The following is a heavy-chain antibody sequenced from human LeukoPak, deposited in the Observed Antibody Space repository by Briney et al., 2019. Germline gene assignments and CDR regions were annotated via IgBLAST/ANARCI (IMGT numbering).Heavy chain of an antibody. D-gene: IGHD6-6*01. CDR2: VDPEDSDT. J-gene: IGHJ4*02. V-gene: IGHV1-69-2*01. CDR1: GYTFTDYY. Sequence: ATVKISCKASGYTFTDYYMHWVQQAPGKGLEWIGRVDPEDSDTIYAEKFQGRVTMTSDTSTDTVYMELSSLTFEDTAVYYCATEQLRTLAAPNSDYWGQGTLVTVSS. CDR3: ATEQLRTLAAPNSDY.